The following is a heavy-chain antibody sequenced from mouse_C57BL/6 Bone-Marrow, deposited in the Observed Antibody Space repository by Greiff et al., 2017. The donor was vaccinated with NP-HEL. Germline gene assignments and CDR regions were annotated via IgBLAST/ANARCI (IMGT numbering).Heavy chain of an antibody. CDR2: INYDGSST. J-gene: IGHJ2*01. Sequence: EVKVVESEGGLVQPGSSMKLSCTASGFTFSDYYMAWVRQVPEKGLEWVANINYDGSSTYYLDSLKSRFIISRDNAKNILYLQMSSLKSEDTATYYCAREDGFDYFDYWGQGTTLTVSS. V-gene: IGHV5-16*01. CDR3: AREDGFDYFDY. D-gene: IGHD2-3*01. CDR1: GFTFSDYY.